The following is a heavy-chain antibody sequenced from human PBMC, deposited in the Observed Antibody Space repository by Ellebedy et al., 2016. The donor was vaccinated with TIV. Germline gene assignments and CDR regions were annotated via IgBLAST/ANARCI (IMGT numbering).Heavy chain of an antibody. Sequence: GGSLRLXXAASASTFSNYYMNWVRQASGKGLEWASSISESDTYVKYADSVKGRFTISRDNSKNTLYLQMNSLRADDTAVYYCAKDLHQRGSSYGIDYWGQGTLVTVSS. J-gene: IGHJ4*02. V-gene: IGHV3-21*04. CDR1: ASTFSNYY. CDR3: AKDLHQRGSSYGIDY. D-gene: IGHD5-18*01. CDR2: ISESDTYV.